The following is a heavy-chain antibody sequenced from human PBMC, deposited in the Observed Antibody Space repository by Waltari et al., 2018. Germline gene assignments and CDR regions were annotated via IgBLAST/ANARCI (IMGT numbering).Heavy chain of an antibody. CDR1: GGSISSHY. D-gene: IGHD3-3*01. Sequence: QVQLQESGPGLVKPSETLSLTCTVSGGSISSHYWRWIRQPPGKGLEWIGYIYYSGSTNCNPSLKRRVTIYVDTSKNQFSLKLSYVTAADTAVYYCARSPRGYYSPQYGMDVWGQGTTVTVSS. CDR3: ARSPRGYYSPQYGMDV. CDR2: IYYSGST. V-gene: IGHV4-59*11. J-gene: IGHJ6*02.